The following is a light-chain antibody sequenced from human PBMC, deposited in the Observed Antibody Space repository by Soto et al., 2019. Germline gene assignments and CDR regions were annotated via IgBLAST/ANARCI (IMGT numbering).Light chain of an antibody. J-gene: IGLJ1*01. V-gene: IGLV2-14*03. CDR1: SSDVGFYNY. CDR3: TSYTTSSTYV. Sequence: SALTQPASVSGSPGQSIAISCTGTSSDVGFYNYVSWYQQHPGKAPKLMVYDVNNRPSGVSNRFSGSKSGNTASLTISGLQAEDEADYYCTSYTTSSTYVFGTGTKLTVL. CDR2: DVN.